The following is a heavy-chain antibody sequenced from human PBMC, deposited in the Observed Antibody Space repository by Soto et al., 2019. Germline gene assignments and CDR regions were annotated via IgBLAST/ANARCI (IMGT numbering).Heavy chain of an antibody. CDR2: IYYIWST. D-gene: IGHD3-22*01. J-gene: IGHJ4*02. CDR1: GGSISSSSYY. V-gene: IGHV4-39*02. CDR3: ARPYSYDSSGYSGY. Sequence: QLQLQESGPGLVKPSETLSLTCTVSGGSISSSSYYWGWIRQPPGKGLEWIGSIYYIWSTYYNPSLKRRVTTSVDTSKNHFSLTLSSVTAADTAVYYCARPYSYDSSGYSGYWGQGTLVTVSS.